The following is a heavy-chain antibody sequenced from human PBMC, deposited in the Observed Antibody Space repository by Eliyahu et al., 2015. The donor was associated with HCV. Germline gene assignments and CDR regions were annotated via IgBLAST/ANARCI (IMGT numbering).Heavy chain of an antibody. Sequence: EVHLVESGGGLVQPGGSLRLSCAASGFTFSNYEINWVRQAPGKGLEWVSYISTSGTTVYYTDSVKGRFTISRDNAKNSLYLQMNSLRAEDTAVYYCARRYCSSTSCTFDYWGQGTLVTVSS. CDR1: GFTFSNYE. CDR2: ISTSGTTV. CDR3: ARRYCSSTSCTFDY. D-gene: IGHD2-2*01. V-gene: IGHV3-48*03. J-gene: IGHJ4*02.